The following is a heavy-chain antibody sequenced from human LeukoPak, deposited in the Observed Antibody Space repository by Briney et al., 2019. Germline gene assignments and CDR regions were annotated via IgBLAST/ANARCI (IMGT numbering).Heavy chain of an antibody. CDR3: AKQWGYGPGSYSQPPYFDY. V-gene: IGHV3-23*01. D-gene: IGHD3-10*01. CDR1: GFTFSSYA. J-gene: IGHJ4*02. Sequence: GGSLRLSCAASGFTFSSYAMSWVRQAPGKGLEWVSAISGSGGSTYYADSVKGRFTISRDNSKNTLYLQMNSLRAEDTAVYYCAKQWGYGPGSYSQPPYFDYWGQGTLVTVSS. CDR2: ISGSGGST.